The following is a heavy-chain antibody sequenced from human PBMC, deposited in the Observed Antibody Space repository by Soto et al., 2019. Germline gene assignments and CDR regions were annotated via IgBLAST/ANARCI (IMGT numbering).Heavy chain of an antibody. CDR1: VFTFRSYS. V-gene: IGHV5-51*01. CDR2: IFSSDSSA. D-gene: IGHD2-2*01. J-gene: IGHJ4*02. Sequence: GESLKISCKASVFTFRSYSLGWVRHMPGKGLQWMGNIFSSDSSAKYSPSFVGRVTISVDRSIDTAYLQWNSLKASDTATYYCGTWRGSSWFDYWGPGTLVTVSS. CDR3: GTWRGSSWFDY.